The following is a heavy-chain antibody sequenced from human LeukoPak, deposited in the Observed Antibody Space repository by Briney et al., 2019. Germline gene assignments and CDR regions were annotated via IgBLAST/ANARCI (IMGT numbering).Heavy chain of an antibody. D-gene: IGHD1-14*01. J-gene: IGHJ5*02. V-gene: IGHV1-8*01. CDR3: ARVRLGSRGSNRKYNWFDP. CDR1: GYTFTSYD. CDR2: MNPNSGNT. Sequence: GASVKVSCKASGYTFTSYDINWVRQATGQGLEWMGWMNPNSGNTGYAQKFQGRVTMTRNTSISTAYMELSSLRSEDTAVYYCARVRLGSRGSNRKYNWFDPWGQGTLVTVSS.